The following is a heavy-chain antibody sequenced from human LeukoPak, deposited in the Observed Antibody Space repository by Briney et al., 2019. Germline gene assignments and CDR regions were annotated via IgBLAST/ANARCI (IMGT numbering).Heavy chain of an antibody. Sequence: ASVKVSCKASGGTFSSYAISWVRQAPGQGLEWMGGIIPIFGTANYAQKFQGRVTITADESTSTAYMELSSLRSEDTAVYYCARGSRLQRPFDPWGQGTLVTVSS. D-gene: IGHD4-11*01. CDR1: GGTFSSYA. J-gene: IGHJ5*02. CDR3: ARGSRLQRPFDP. CDR2: IIPIFGTA. V-gene: IGHV1-69*13.